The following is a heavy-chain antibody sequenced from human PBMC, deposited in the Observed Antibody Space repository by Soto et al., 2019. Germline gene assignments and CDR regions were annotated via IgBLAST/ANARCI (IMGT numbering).Heavy chain of an antibody. D-gene: IGHD1-26*01. CDR3: AKDQIDHIVGASDAFDF. J-gene: IGHJ3*01. Sequence: EVQLLEFGGGLVQPGGSLRLSCAASGFTFSKYAMSWVRQAPGKGLEWVSSISDSGGSTYYADSVKGRFTISGDYSKNTLFLQMNSLRAEVTAVYYCAKDQIDHIVGASDAFDFWGQGTMVTVSS. V-gene: IGHV3-23*01. CDR2: ISDSGGST. CDR1: GFTFSKYA.